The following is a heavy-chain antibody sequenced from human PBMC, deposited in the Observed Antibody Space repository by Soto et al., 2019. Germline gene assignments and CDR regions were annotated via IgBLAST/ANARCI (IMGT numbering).Heavy chain of an antibody. CDR1: GGTFSSYA. Sequence: SVKVSCKASGGTFSSYAISWVRQAPGQGLEWMGGIIPIFGTANYAQKFQGRVTITADKSTSTAYMELSSLRSEDTAVYYCARDRSYYDFWSGSDYWGQGTLVTVSS. CDR2: IIPIFGTA. CDR3: ARDRSYYDFWSGSDY. V-gene: IGHV1-69*06. D-gene: IGHD3-3*01. J-gene: IGHJ4*02.